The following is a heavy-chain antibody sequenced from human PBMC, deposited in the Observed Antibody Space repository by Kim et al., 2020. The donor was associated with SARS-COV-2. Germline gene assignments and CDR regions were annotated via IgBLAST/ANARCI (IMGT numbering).Heavy chain of an antibody. V-gene: IGHV4-59*01. D-gene: IGHD3-22*01. J-gene: IGHJ3*02. CDR1: GDSISNYF. CDR2: IYYTGTT. CDR3: VRDAGYYFGSRGSSVAAFDI. Sequence: SETLSLTCAVSGDSISNYFWTWIRQPPGKGLEWMGYIYYTGTTNYNPSLKSRVAISLDTSSNHYSLKLSSVTAADTAVYYCVRDAGYYFGSRGSSVAAFDIWGQGTMATVSS.